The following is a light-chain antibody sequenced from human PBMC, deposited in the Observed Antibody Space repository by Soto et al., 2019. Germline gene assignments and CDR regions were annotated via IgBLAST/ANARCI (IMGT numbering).Light chain of an antibody. Sequence: IVMTQSPATLAVSPWETATLSCRASQGIGRTLAWYQHKPGLAPRLLFYDASTRATGVPARFSGSESGTEFTLTISSLQSEDSALYYCQQYYSTPRTFGGGTKVDIK. J-gene: IGKJ4*01. V-gene: IGKV3-15*01. CDR3: QQYYSTPRT. CDR2: DAS. CDR1: QGIGRT.